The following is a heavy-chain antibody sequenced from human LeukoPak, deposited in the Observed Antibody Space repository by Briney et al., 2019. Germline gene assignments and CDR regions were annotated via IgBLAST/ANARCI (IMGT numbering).Heavy chain of an antibody. CDR1: GGSISGYY. CDR2: IYYSGST. CDR3: AREGYYDSSGYYLNSFDP. V-gene: IGHV4-59*01. J-gene: IGHJ5*02. Sequence: SETLSLTCTVTGGSISGYYWSWIRQPPVKGLEWIGYIYYSGSTNYNPSLKSRVTISVDTSKNQFSLKLSSVTAADTAVYYCAREGYYDSSGYYLNSFDPWGQGTLVTVSS. D-gene: IGHD3-22*01.